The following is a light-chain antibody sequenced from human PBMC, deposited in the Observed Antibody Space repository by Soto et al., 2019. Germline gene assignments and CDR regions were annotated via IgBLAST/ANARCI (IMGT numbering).Light chain of an antibody. V-gene: IGKV1-6*01. CDR1: QGIRHY. Sequence: AIQMTQSPSSLSASLGDRVTITCRASQGIRHYLGWYQQKPGKAPKLLIYAASSLQSGVPSRFSGSGSGTDFTLTISSLQHEDFATYYCLQDYNYPLTFGGGTKVEIK. J-gene: IGKJ4*01. CDR3: LQDYNYPLT. CDR2: AAS.